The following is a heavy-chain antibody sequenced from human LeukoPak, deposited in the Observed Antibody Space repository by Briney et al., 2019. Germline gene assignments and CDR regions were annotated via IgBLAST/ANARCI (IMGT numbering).Heavy chain of an antibody. J-gene: IGHJ6*02. V-gene: IGHV1-8*02. CDR3: AREEAYCSSTSCTGYYYYGMDV. CDR2: MNPNSGNT. D-gene: IGHD2-2*01. Sequence: ASVKVSCKASGYTFTGYYMHWVRQATGQGLEWMGWMNPNSGNTGYAQKFQGRVTMTRNTSISTAYMELSSLRSEDTAVYYCAREEAYCSSTSCTGYYYYGMDVWGQGTTVTVSS. CDR1: GYTFTGYY.